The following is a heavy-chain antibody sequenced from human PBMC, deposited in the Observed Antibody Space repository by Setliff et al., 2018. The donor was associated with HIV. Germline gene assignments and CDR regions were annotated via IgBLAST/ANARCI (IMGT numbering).Heavy chain of an antibody. CDR3: ARGLSCASTWCYTYYYCYYGLDV. Sequence: SETLSLTCAVYGGSFTDYFWSWFRQSPGKGLEWIGEVTDDGSANYNPSLKSRVTISLVTSKAQFSLKLDSVTAADTAVYYCARGLSCASTWCYTYYYCYYGLDVWGQGTTVTVSS. D-gene: IGHD3-16*01. V-gene: IGHV4-34*01. CDR1: GGSFTDYF. CDR2: VTDDGSA. J-gene: IGHJ6*02.